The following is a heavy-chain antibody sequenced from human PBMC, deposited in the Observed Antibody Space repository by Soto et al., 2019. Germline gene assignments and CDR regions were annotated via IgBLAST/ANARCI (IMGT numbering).Heavy chain of an antibody. CDR3: ARESEDLPSNFDY. Sequence: GGSLRLSCAASGFTFTRYSMNWVRQAPGKGLEWVSSIISTTNYIYYGDPMKGRFTISRGNAKNALYLEMNSLRAEDTAVYYCARESEDLPSNFDYWGQGTLVTVSS. CDR2: IISTTNYI. V-gene: IGHV3-21*06. J-gene: IGHJ4*02. CDR1: GFTFTRYS.